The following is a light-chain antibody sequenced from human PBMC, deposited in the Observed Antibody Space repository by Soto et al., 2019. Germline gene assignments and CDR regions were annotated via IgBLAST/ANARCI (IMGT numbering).Light chain of an antibody. CDR1: QSVSSNY. CDR3: QQYGRSPWT. J-gene: IGKJ1*01. Sequence: EIVLTQSPGTLSLSPGERATLSCRASQSVSSNYLAWYQQKPGQAPRPLIYGASSRATGIPDRFSGSGAGTDFTLTISRLESEDFAVYCCQQYGRSPWTFGKGNKVEI. V-gene: IGKV3-20*01. CDR2: GAS.